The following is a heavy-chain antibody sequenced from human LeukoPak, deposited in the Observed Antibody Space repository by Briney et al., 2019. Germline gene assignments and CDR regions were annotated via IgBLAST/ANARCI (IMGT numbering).Heavy chain of an antibody. CDR1: GFTFSDYA. Sequence: GGSLRLSCVVSGFTFSDYAMSWVRQAPGRGLEWVSTISGSGGRSYSEDPVKGRFTISRDNSRNTLYLQMNSLRVEDTAIYYCAKGGPQFFDYWGQGTLVTVSS. CDR3: AKGGPQFFDY. J-gene: IGHJ4*02. CDR2: ISGSGGRS. D-gene: IGHD5-24*01. V-gene: IGHV3-23*01.